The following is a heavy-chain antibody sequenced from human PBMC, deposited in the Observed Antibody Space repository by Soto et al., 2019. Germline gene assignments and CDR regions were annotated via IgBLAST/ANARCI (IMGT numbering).Heavy chain of an antibody. J-gene: IGHJ4*02. Sequence: VGSLRLSCEDSGFTFTTYSLNWVRQVPGKGLEWVSFISSSSTYIYYSDSVRGRFTISSDNAKNSLYLQMNSLRAEDTAVYYCARDPGSRGNYYFDFWGQGTLVTVSS. D-gene: IGHD6-13*01. CDR3: ARDPGSRGNYYFDF. CDR2: ISSSSTYI. V-gene: IGHV3-21*01. CDR1: GFTFTTYS.